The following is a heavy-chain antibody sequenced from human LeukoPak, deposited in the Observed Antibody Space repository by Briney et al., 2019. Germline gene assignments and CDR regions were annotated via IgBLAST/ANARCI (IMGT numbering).Heavy chain of an antibody. D-gene: IGHD2-15*01. CDR2: INIAGSVT. V-gene: IGHV3-74*01. Sequence: GGSLRLSCAASGFNFSNYWMRWVRQAPGKGLEWVSRINIAGSVTTYADSVKGRFTISRDNAKKTLYLQMNSLRAEDTAVYYCARDMVDWGQGTLLTVSS. J-gene: IGHJ4*02. CDR1: GFNFSNYW. CDR3: ARDMVD.